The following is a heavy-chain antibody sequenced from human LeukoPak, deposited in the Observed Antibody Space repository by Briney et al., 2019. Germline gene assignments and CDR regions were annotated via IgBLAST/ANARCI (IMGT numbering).Heavy chain of an antibody. CDR3: ARVFHDSSGYPFDY. CDR1: GGSMSSYY. V-gene: IGHV4-59*01. Sequence: PSETLSLTCTVSGGSMSSYYWSWIRQPLGKGLEWIGYTYYSGNTNCNPSLKSRVTISVDTSKNQFSLKVSSVTAADTAVYYCARVFHDSSGYPFDYWGQGTLVTVSS. CDR2: TYYSGNT. D-gene: IGHD3-22*01. J-gene: IGHJ4*02.